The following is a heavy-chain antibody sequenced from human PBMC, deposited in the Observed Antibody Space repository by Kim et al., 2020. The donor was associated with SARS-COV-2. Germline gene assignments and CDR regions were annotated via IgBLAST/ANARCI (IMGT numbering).Heavy chain of an antibody. CDR3: ATGVLRYYYGMDV. CDR1: GFTFSSYS. V-gene: IGHV3-21*04. D-gene: IGHD2-8*01. Sequence: GGSLGLSCAASGFTFSSYSMNWVRQAPGKGLEWVSSISSSSSYIYYADSVKGRFTISRDNAKNSLYLQMNSLRAEDTAVYYCATGVLRYYYGMDVWGQGTTVTVSS. CDR2: ISSSSSYI. J-gene: IGHJ6*02.